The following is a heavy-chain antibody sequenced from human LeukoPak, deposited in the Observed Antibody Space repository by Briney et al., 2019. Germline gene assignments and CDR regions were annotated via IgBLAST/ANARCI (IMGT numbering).Heavy chain of an antibody. CDR3: ARARKGYYFDY. D-gene: IGHD1-14*01. V-gene: IGHV3-11*04. J-gene: IGHJ4*02. Sequence: EGSLRLSCAASGFTFSDNYMTWIRQAPGKGLEWVSYISNTGSTTYYADPVKGRFTISRDNAKNSLYLQMNSLRAEDTAVYYCARARKGYYFDYWGQGTLVTVSS. CDR1: GFTFSDNY. CDR2: ISNTGSTT.